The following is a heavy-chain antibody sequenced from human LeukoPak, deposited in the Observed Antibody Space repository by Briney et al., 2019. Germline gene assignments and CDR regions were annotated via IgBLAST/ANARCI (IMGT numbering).Heavy chain of an antibody. V-gene: IGHV3-15*01. CDR3: TPEGPFDY. CDR1: GFTFSNAW. J-gene: IGHJ4*02. CDR2: IKSKTDDGTT. Sequence: GGSLRLSCAASGFTFSNAWMSWVRQAPGKGLEWVGRIKSKTDDGTTDYAAPVKGRFTISRDDSKNTLYLQMNSLKTEDTAVYYCTPEGPFDYWGQGTLVTVSS.